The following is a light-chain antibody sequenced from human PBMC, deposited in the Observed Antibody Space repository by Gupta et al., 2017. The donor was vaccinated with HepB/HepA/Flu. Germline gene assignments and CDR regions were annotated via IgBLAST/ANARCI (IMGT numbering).Light chain of an antibody. J-gene: IGKJ3*01. V-gene: IGKV3-11*01. CDR2: DAA. CDR3: RQRSDWAPT. Sequence: ELVLTQSPATLSFSPGERATLSCRASQSVSSYLAWYQQKPRRTPMLLIYDAANRATGLPARFSGSGSGTDFTLTISSRVPEDFAVYYCRQRSDWAPTFGHGTKVDIK. CDR1: QSVSSY.